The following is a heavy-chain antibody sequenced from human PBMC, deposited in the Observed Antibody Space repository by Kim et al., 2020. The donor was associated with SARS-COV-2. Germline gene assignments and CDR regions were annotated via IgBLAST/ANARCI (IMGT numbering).Heavy chain of an antibody. CDR1: GFTFSAYA. Sequence: GGSLRLSCAASGFTFSAYAMSWVRQAPGKGLEWVSGISGSDDSTYYADSVKGRFIISRDKSRNTLHLQMNSLSAEYTAVYYCAKHFGSSGSEFLHWGQCT. CDR3: AKHFGSSGSEFLH. J-gene: IGHJ1*01. D-gene: IGHD5-12*01. V-gene: IGHV3-23*01. CDR2: ISGSDDST.